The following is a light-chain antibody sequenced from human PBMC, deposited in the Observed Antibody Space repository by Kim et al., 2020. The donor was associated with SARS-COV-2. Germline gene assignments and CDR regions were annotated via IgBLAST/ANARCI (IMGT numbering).Light chain of an antibody. CDR1: SNNVGNQG. J-gene: IGLJ3*02. CDR2: RND. V-gene: IGLV10-54*01. Sequence: HTATLTWTGNSNNVGNQGAAWLQQEEGHPPKLLSYRNDNRPSGISERFSASRSGNTASLTITGLQPEDEADYYCSAWDSSLSAWVFGGGTQLTVL. CDR3: SAWDSSLSAWV.